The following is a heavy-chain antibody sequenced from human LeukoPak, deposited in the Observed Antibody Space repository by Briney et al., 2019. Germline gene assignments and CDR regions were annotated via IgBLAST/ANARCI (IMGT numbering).Heavy chain of an antibody. J-gene: IGHJ4*02. D-gene: IGHD6-19*01. V-gene: IGHV4-61*02. CDR2: IYASGST. Sequence: SETLSLTCTVSGGSISSGNYYWSWIRQPAGKGLEWIGRIYASGSTYYNPSLQSRVTMSVDTSKSQFSLRLTSLTAADTAVYYCARGVSGTYFDFWGQGTPVTVSS. CDR1: GGSISSGNYY. CDR3: ARGVSGTYFDF.